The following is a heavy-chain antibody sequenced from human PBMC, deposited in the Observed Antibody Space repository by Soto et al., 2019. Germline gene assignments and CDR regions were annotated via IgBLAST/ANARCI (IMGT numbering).Heavy chain of an antibody. CDR1: GFVFRSYA. V-gene: IGHV3-30-3*01. Sequence: QVQLVESGGGVVQPGRSLRLSCVVSGFVFRSYAMHWVRQAPGKGLEWVAVISYVGNNQYYADSGRGRFTISRDNSKNTLYLQMNRLRAEDTAVYYCESPARGSYGQPLDYWGQGTLVTVSS. CDR3: ESPARGSYGQPLDY. J-gene: IGHJ4*02. D-gene: IGHD3-16*01. CDR2: ISYVGNNQ.